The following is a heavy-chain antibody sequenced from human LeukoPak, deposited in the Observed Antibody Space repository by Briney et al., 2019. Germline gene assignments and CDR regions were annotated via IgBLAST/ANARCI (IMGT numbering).Heavy chain of an antibody. V-gene: IGHV1-3*01. Sequence: EASVKVSCKASRYTFTSYAMHWVRQAPGQRLEWMGWINAGNGNTKYSQKFQGRVTITRDTSASTAYMELSSLRSEDTAVYYCARVNPPEGRYCSGGSCYPYYYYGMDVWGQGTTVTVSS. CDR2: INAGNGNT. CDR3: ARVNPPEGRYCSGGSCYPYYYYGMDV. CDR1: RYTFTSYA. J-gene: IGHJ6*02. D-gene: IGHD2-15*01.